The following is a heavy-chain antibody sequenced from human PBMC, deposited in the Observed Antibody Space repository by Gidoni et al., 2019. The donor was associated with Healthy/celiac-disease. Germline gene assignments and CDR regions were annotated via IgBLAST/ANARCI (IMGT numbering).Heavy chain of an antibody. CDR1: GGFISSSSYY. J-gene: IGHJ1*01. Sequence: QLQLQESGPGLVKPSETLSLPCTVSGGFISSSSYYWGWIRQPPGKGLEWIGSIYYSGSTYYNPSLKSRVTISVDTSKNQFSLKLSSVTAADTAVYYCARLEVYFQHWGQGTLVTVSS. V-gene: IGHV4-39*01. CDR2: IYYSGST. CDR3: ARLEVYFQH.